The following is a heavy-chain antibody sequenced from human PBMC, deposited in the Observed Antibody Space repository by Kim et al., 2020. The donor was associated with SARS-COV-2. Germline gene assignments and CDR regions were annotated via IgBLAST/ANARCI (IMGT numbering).Heavy chain of an antibody. D-gene: IGHD1-26*01. V-gene: IGHV1-18*01. CDR1: GYTFTSYG. CDR3: ARGHYGKIVGEY. Sequence: ASVKVSCKASGYTFTSYGFTGVRQAPGQGLEWMGWIDTDNGNTKYAQNLQGRVTLTADTFTNTAYMELMSLRSDDTAMYFCARGHYGKIVGEYWGQGTLVIVST. CDR2: IDTDNGNT. J-gene: IGHJ4*02.